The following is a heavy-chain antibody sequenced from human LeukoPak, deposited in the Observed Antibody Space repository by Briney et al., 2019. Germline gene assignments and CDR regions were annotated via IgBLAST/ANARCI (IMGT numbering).Heavy chain of an antibody. V-gene: IGHV4-34*01. CDR3: ARAKLPGIAAAGPFDY. D-gene: IGHD6-13*01. CDR1: GGSFSVYY. Sequence: SETLSLTCAVYGGSFSVYYWSWIRQPPGKGLEWIGEINHSGSTNYNPSLKSRVTISVDTSKNQFSLKLSSVTAADTAVYYCARAKLPGIAAAGPFDYWGQGTLVTVSS. J-gene: IGHJ4*02. CDR2: INHSGST.